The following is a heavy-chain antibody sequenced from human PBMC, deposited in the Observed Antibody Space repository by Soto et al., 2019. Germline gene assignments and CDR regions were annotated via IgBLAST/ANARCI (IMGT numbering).Heavy chain of an antibody. V-gene: IGHV4-59*01. J-gene: IGHJ2*01. CDR3: FQAEDGIRDVRAVSAFLLNRSSDL. Sequence: KGLEWIGYIYYSGSTNYNPSLKSRVTISVDTSKNQFSLKLSSVTAADTAVFFFFQAEDGIRDVRAVSAFLLNRSSDL. CDR2: IYYSGST. D-gene: IGHD2-15*01.